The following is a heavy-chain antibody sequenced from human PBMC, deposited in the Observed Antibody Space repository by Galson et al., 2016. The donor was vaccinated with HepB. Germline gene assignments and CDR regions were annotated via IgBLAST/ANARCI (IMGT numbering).Heavy chain of an antibody. CDR1: GSTFTSYS. Sequence: SVKVSCKASGSTFTSYSLHWLRQAPGQRPEWLGWINAGTGRTRHSLTFQGRLSISRDTSASTVYMEMSSLTSEDTALYYCARAGRDTTGYFFYFDFWGQGTWLTVSS. J-gene: IGHJ4*02. V-gene: IGHV1-3*01. CDR2: INAGTGRT. D-gene: IGHD3-22*01. CDR3: ARAGRDTTGYFFYFDF.